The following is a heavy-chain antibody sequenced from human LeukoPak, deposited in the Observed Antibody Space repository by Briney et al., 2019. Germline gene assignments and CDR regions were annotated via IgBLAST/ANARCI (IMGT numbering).Heavy chain of an antibody. J-gene: IGHJ4*02. Sequence: PGGSLRLSCAASGFTFSSYGMHWVRQAPGKGLEWVAVIWYDGSNKYYADSVKGRFTISRDNSKNTLYLQMNSLRAEDTAVYYCARDSRYGDYPDSWGQGTLVTVSS. CDR1: GFTFSSYG. V-gene: IGHV3-33*01. CDR3: ARDSRYGDYPDS. CDR2: IWYDGSNK. D-gene: IGHD5-12*01.